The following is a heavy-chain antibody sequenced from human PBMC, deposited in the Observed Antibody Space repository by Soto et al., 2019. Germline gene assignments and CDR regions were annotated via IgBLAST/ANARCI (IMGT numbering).Heavy chain of an antibody. CDR1: GGSFGGYF. Sequence: QVQLQQWGAGLLKPSETLSLTCDVYGGSFGGYFWSWIRQPPGKGLEWIGEINHGGITNYNPSLKSRITISVDTSKNQFSLKLSSVTAADAAVYYCARQGAVTVMFCYHGMDVWGQGTSVTVSS. D-gene: IGHD2-21*02. CDR2: INHGGIT. V-gene: IGHV4-34*02. CDR3: ARQGAVTVMFCYHGMDV. J-gene: IGHJ6*02.